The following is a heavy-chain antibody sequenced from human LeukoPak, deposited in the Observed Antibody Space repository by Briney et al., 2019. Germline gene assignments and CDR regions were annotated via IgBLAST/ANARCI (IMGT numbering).Heavy chain of an antibody. D-gene: IGHD3-22*01. CDR3: AKDNKDSSGYTDY. CDR1: GFTFSSYG. J-gene: IGHJ4*02. CDR2: ISYDGSNK. Sequence: GGSLRLSCAASGFTFSSYGMHWVRQAPGKGLEWVAVISYDGSNKYYADSVKGRFTISRDNSKNTLYLQMNSLRAEDTAVYYCAKDNKDSSGYTDYWGQGTLVTVSS. V-gene: IGHV3-30*18.